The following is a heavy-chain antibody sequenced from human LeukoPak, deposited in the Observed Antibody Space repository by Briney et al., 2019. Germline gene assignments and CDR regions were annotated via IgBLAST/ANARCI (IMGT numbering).Heavy chain of an antibody. CDR3: ARGKRHYYDSSAYEFFDY. D-gene: IGHD3-22*01. CDR1: GFTFSSYS. CDR2: ISSSSSYI. J-gene: IGHJ4*02. Sequence: GGSLRLSCAASGFTFSSYSMNWVRQAPGKGLEWVSSISSSSSYIYYADSVKGRFTISRDNAKNSLYLQMNSLRAEDTAVYYCARGKRHYYDSSAYEFFDYWGQGTLVTVSS. V-gene: IGHV3-21*04.